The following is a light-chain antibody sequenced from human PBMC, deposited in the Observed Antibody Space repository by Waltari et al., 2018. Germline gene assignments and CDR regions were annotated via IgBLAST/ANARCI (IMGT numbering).Light chain of an antibody. V-gene: IGLV1-51*02. CDR2: EDS. CDR1: SSNIGNNY. J-gene: IGLJ7*01. Sequence: QSVLTQPPSVSAAPGQRVTISCSGGSSNIGNNYVSWYRQFPGTAPKLLIYEDSERPSGIPGRFSGSKSCTSATRDITGLQAGDEADYYCGTWDSSLSGAVFGGGTHLTVL. CDR3: GTWDSSLSGAV.